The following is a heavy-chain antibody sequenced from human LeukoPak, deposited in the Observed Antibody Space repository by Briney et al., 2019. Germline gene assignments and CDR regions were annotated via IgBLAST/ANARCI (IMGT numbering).Heavy chain of an antibody. CDR3: AKEVDYYDSSGPILRGYGLD. J-gene: IGHJ4*02. D-gene: IGHD3-22*01. Sequence: SGGSLRLSCAASGFTFSSYWMSWVRQAPGKGLEWVANIKQDGSEKYYVDSVKGRFTISRDNSKNTLYLQMNSLRAEDTAVYYCAKEVDYYDSSGPILRGYGLDWGQGTLVTVSS. CDR1: GFTFSSYW. CDR2: IKQDGSEK. V-gene: IGHV3-7*03.